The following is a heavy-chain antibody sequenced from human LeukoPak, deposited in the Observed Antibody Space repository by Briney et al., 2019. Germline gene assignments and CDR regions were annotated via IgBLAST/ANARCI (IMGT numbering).Heavy chain of an antibody. CDR1: GGSISSSSYY. D-gene: IGHD3-3*01. J-gene: IGHJ4*02. Sequence: SETLSLTCTVSGGSISSSSYYWGWIRQPPGKGLEWIGTIYYSGSTYYNPSLKSRVTISVDTSKNQFSLKLSSVTAADTAVYYCARGPPLLRFLEWLSPFFDYWGQGTLVTVSS. V-gene: IGHV4-39*07. CDR3: ARGPPLLRFLEWLSPFFDY. CDR2: IYYSGST.